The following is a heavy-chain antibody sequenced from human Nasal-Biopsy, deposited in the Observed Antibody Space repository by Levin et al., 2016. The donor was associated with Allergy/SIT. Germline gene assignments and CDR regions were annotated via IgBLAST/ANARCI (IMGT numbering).Heavy chain of an antibody. J-gene: IGHJ6*02. V-gene: IGHV3-23*01. D-gene: IGHD1-26*01. CDR1: GFTFSNYA. CDR3: GPRWEFNYYYGMDV. CDR2: VTGRGDTT. Sequence: GGSLRLSCAASGFTFSNYAMSWVRQAPGKGLEWVSDVTGRGDTTHYADSVKGRFTISRDNSKNTLHLQMNSLRVEDTAVYYCGPRWEFNYYYGMDVWGQGTTVIVSS.